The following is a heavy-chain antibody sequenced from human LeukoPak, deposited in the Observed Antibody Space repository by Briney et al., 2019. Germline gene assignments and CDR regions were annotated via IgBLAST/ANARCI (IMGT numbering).Heavy chain of an antibody. CDR3: ARGDVYFDY. J-gene: IGHJ4*02. Sequence: ASVKVSCKASGYTFTNYYITWVRQPPEQGLEWMGWISSYHANTNYAQKLQGRVTMTTDTSTSTVYMELRSLRSDDTAIYYCARGDVYFDYWGQGTLVTVSS. D-gene: IGHD3-16*01. CDR1: GYTFTNYY. CDR2: ISSYHANT. V-gene: IGHV1-18*01.